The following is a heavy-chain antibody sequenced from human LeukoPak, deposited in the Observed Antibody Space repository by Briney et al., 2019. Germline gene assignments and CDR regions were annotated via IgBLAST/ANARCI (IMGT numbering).Heavy chain of an antibody. D-gene: IGHD5-18*01. J-gene: IGHJ4*02. Sequence: PGGSLRLSCAASGFTFSSYAMSWVRQAPGKGLEWVSAISDSGGSTYYADSVKGRFTISRDNSKNTLYLQMKSLRAEDTAVYYCAKDLSGYSYHDYWGQGTLVAVSS. V-gene: IGHV3-23*01. CDR2: ISDSGGST. CDR1: GFTFSSYA. CDR3: AKDLSGYSYHDY.